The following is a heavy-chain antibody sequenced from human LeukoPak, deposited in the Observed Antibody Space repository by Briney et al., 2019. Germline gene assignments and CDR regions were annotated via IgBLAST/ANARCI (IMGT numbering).Heavy chain of an antibody. D-gene: IGHD6-19*01. CDR2: IIPIFGTA. V-gene: IGHV1-69*13. CDR1: GGTFSSYA. CDR3: ARESEAVAGTFDY. Sequence: GASVKVSCKASGGTFSSYAISWVRQAPGQGLEWMGGIIPIFGTANYAQKFQGRVTITADESTSTAYMELSSLRSEDTAVYYCARESEAVAGTFDYWGQGTLVTVSS. J-gene: IGHJ4*02.